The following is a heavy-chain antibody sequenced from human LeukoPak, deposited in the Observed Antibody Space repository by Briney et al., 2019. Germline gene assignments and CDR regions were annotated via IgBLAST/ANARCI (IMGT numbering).Heavy chain of an antibody. J-gene: IGHJ4*02. Sequence: RGSLRLSCAASGFAFSSYSMNWVRQAPGKGLEWVSSISSSSSYIYYADSVKGRFTISRDNAKNSLYLQMNSLRAEDTAVYYCARDLNGGKYSSSWYELDYWGQGTLVTVSS. D-gene: IGHD6-13*01. CDR1: GFAFSSYS. CDR2: ISSSSSYI. CDR3: ARDLNGGKYSSSWYELDY. V-gene: IGHV3-21*01.